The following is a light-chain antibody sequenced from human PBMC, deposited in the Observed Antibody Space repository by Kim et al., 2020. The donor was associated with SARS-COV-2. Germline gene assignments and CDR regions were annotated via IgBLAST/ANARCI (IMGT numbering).Light chain of an antibody. J-gene: IGLJ3*02. V-gene: IGLV1-47*01. CDR2: RNN. Sequence: QRVTISCAGSSSNIGSNYVSWYQQLPGTAPKLLIYRNNQRPSGVPYRFSGSKSGTSASLAISGLRSEDEADYYCAAWDDSLRGRVFGGGTQLTVL. CDR1: SSNIGSNY. CDR3: AAWDDSLRGRV.